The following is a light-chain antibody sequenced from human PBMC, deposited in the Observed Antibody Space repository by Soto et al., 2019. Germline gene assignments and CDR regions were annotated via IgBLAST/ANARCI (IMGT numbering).Light chain of an antibody. CDR1: SSDVGGYNY. V-gene: IGLV2-14*01. CDR2: DVS. J-gene: IGLJ1*01. Sequence: QSALTQPASVSGSPGQSITISCTGTSSDVGGYNYVSWYQQHPGKAPKLMIYDVSNRPSGVSNRFSGSKSGNTASLTISGPQAEDEADYYCSSYTSSIRVFGTGTKLTVL. CDR3: SSYTSSIRV.